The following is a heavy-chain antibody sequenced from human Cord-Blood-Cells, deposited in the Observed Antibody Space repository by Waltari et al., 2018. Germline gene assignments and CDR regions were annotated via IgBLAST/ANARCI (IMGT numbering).Heavy chain of an antibody. D-gene: IGHD3-9*01. V-gene: IGHV3-53*01. Sequence: EVQLVESGGGLIQPGGSLRLSCAASGFTVSSNYMRWVLQAPGKGLEWVSVIYSGGSTYYADSVKGRFTISRDNSKNTLYLQMNSLRAEDTAVYYCARDLTGGLYYYYGMDVWGQGTTVTVSS. CDR2: IYSGGST. J-gene: IGHJ6*02. CDR1: GFTVSSNY. CDR3: ARDLTGGLYYYYGMDV.